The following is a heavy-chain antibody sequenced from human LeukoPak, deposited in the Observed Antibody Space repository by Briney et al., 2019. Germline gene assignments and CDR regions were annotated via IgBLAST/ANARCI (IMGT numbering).Heavy chain of an antibody. J-gene: IGHJ5*02. V-gene: IGHV3-53*01. Sequence: GGSLRLSCAASGFTVSSNYMSWVRQAPGKGLEWVSVIYSGGSTYYADSVKGRYTISRDNSKNTLYLQMNSLRAEDTAVYYCARGGDSSGYYPNWFDPWGQGTLVTVSS. CDR1: GFTVSSNY. D-gene: IGHD3-22*01. CDR2: IYSGGST. CDR3: ARGGDSSGYYPNWFDP.